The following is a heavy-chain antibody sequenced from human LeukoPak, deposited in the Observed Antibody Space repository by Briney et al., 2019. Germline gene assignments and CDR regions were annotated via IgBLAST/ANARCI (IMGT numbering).Heavy chain of an antibody. CDR1: GGSFSGYY. Sequence: SETLSLTCAVYGGSFSGYYWGWIRQPPGKGLECIGEINHSGSTNYNPSLKSRVTISVDTSKNQFSLRLSSVTAADTTVYYCARGRIAVAVFDYWGQGTLVTVSS. CDR2: INHSGST. CDR3: ARGRIAVAVFDY. D-gene: IGHD6-19*01. V-gene: IGHV4-34*01. J-gene: IGHJ4*02.